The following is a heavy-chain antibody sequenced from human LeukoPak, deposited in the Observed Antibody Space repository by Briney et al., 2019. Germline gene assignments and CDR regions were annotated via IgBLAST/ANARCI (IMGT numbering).Heavy chain of an antibody. Sequence: RASVTLSCAASGCTISSYSISCLRRPPPQGLQWMVGSIPLFGTANYAQTFQGRVTITVDKSTSTAYMELSSLRSEDTAVYYCARDRKLGYDILTGVLDYWGQGTLVTVSS. CDR2: SIPLFGTA. CDR3: ARDRKLGYDILTGVLDY. J-gene: IGHJ4*02. V-gene: IGHV1-69*06. D-gene: IGHD3-9*01. CDR1: GCTISSYS.